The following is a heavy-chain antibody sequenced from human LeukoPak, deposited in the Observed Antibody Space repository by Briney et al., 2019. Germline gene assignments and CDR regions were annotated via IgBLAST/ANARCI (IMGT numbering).Heavy chain of an antibody. CDR2: IIPILGTA. V-gene: IGHV1-69*10. Sequence: SVKVSCKASGGTFSSYAISWVRQAPGQGLEWMGGIIPILGTANYAQKFQGRVTITADKSTSTAYMELSSLRSEDTAVYYCARAPTNYGYGADYWGQGTLVTVSS. CDR1: GGTFSSYA. CDR3: ARAPTNYGYGADY. D-gene: IGHD5-18*01. J-gene: IGHJ4*02.